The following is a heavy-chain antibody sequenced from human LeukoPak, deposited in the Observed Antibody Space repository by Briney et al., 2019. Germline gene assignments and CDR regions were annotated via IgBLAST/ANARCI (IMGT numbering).Heavy chain of an antibody. Sequence: SGGSLRLSCAASGFTFSSYSMNWVRQAPGKGLEWVSSISSSSSYIYYADSVKGRFTISRDNAKNSLYLQMNSLRAEDTAVYYYARLGYYYDSSGYLDAFDIWGQGTMVTVSS. CDR3: ARLGYYYDSSGYLDAFDI. D-gene: IGHD3-22*01. V-gene: IGHV3-21*01. CDR1: GFTFSSYS. J-gene: IGHJ3*02. CDR2: ISSSSSYI.